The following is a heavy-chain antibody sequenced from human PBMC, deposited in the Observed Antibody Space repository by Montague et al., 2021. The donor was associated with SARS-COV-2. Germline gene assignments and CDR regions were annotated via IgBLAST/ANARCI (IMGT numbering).Heavy chain of an antibody. CDR2: ISSSGSTI. D-gene: IGHD3-10*01. CDR1: GFTFSNYE. J-gene: IGHJ6*02. Sequence: SLRLSCAASGFTFSNYEMNWVRQAPGKGLEWGLYISSSGSTIYYADSVKGRFTISRDNAQNSLYLQMNSLRAEDTGVYYCARDRGYGDFYYYGMDVWGQGTTVTASS. V-gene: IGHV3-48*03. CDR3: ARDRGYGDFYYYGMDV.